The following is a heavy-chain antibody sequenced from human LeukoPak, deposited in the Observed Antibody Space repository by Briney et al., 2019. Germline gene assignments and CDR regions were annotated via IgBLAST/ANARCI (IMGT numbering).Heavy chain of an antibody. CDR2: INHSGST. J-gene: IGHJ4*02. V-gene: IGHV4-34*01. CDR3: ARASTHVVMATSNYFDY. Sequence: PSETLSLTCAVYGGSFSGYYWSWIRQPPGKGLEWIGEINHSGSTNYNPSLKSRVTISVDTSKNQFSLKLSSVTAADTAVYYCARASTHVVMATSNYFDYWGQGTLVTVSS. D-gene: IGHD5-24*01. CDR1: GGSFSGYY.